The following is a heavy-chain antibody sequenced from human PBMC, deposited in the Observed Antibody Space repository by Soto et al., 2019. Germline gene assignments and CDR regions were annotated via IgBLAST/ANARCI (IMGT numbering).Heavy chain of an antibody. CDR1: GGTFSSYA. J-gene: IGHJ6*03. CDR3: ARSPPLNGFYYYMDV. V-gene: IGHV1-69*05. Sequence: ASVKVSCKASGGTFSSYAISWVRQAPGQGLEWMGGIIPIFGTANYAQMFQGRVTFTTDESTSTAYMELSSLRFDDTAVYYCARSPPLNGFYYYMDVWGKGTTVTVSS. D-gene: IGHD2-8*01. CDR2: IIPIFGTA.